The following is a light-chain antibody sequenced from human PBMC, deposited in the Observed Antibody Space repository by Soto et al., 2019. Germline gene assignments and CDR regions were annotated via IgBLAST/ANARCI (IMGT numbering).Light chain of an antibody. Sequence: DIQMTQSPSSVSASVGDRVTITCRASQGISSWLAWYQQKPGRAPKLLIYAASRLQSGVPSRFSGSGSGTHFILTINGLQPEDFATYYCQQLNTFQLTFGHGTRLEIK. V-gene: IGKV1D-12*01. CDR3: QQLNTFQLT. J-gene: IGKJ5*01. CDR1: QGISSW. CDR2: AAS.